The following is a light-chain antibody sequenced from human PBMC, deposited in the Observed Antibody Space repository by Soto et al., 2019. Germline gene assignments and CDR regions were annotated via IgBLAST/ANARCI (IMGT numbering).Light chain of an antibody. CDR1: QSVSSN. V-gene: IGKV3-15*01. CDR2: GAS. Sequence: EIVITQSPATLSVSPGERVTLSCRASQSVSSNLAWYQQKPGQAPRLLIYGASTRATGIPARFSGSGSGTDFTLTISSLEPEDFAVYYCQQRSNWPRITFGQGTKVDIK. J-gene: IGKJ1*01. CDR3: QQRSNWPRIT.